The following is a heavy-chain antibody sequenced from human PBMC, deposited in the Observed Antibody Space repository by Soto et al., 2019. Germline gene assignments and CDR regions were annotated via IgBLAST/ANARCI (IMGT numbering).Heavy chain of an antibody. D-gene: IGHD4-17*01. Sequence: GASVQVSCKASGYTFTTYAMHCVRQAPAQRHERMGWINAGNGKTKYPQKNQPRVTITRDTSTSTAYMELSSLRSEDTAVYYCASHEPPEHTVTTIYYYYYYGMDVWGQGTMVTVSS. CDR3: ASHEPPEHTVTTIYYYYYYGMDV. CDR1: GYTFTTYA. J-gene: IGHJ6*02. V-gene: IGHV1-3*01. CDR2: INAGNGKT.